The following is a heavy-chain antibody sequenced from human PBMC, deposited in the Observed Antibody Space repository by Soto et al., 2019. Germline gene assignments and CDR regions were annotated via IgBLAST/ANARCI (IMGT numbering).Heavy chain of an antibody. Sequence: SETLSLTCTVSGGSISSYYWSWIRQPPGKGLEWIGYIYYSGSTNYNPSLKSRVTISVDTSKNQFSLKLSSVTAADTAMYYCARGGGNPAYFDYWGQGTLVTVS. D-gene: IGHD2-15*01. CDR2: IYYSGST. CDR3: ARGGGNPAYFDY. CDR1: GGSISSYY. J-gene: IGHJ4*02. V-gene: IGHV4-59*01.